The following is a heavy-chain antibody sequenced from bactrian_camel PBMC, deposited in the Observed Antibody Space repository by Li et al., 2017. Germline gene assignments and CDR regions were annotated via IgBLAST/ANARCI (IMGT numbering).Heavy chain of an antibody. J-gene: IGHJ4*01. D-gene: IGHD2*01. Sequence: HVQLVESGGGLVQPGGSLRLSCVASGYTRSRYYMSWVRQAPGKGLEWVSSIYSVGSNTYYADSVKGRFTISLDTAKNTVYLQMNSLKPEDTAVYYCAAELTLWPAQPVIPCISEYTHWGQGTQVTVS. CDR2: IYSVGSNT. CDR1: GYTRSRYY. CDR3: AAELTLWPAQPVIPCISEYTH. V-gene: IGHV3-2*01.